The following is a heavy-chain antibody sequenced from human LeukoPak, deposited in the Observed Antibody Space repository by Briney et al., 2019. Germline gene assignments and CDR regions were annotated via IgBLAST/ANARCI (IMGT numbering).Heavy chain of an antibody. Sequence: SETLSLTCTVSGDSISSGGYYWSWIRQHPGKGLEWMGYIYYSGSTYYNPSLKSRVTISVDTSKNQFSLKLSSVTAADTAVYYCARYGGDTRGNWFDPWGQGSLVTVSS. CDR1: GDSISSGGYY. CDR2: IYYSGST. V-gene: IGHV4-31*03. CDR3: ARYGGDTRGNWFDP. J-gene: IGHJ5*02. D-gene: IGHD4-17*01.